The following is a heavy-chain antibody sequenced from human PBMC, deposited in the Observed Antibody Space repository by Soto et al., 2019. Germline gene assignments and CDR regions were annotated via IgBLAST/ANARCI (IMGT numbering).Heavy chain of an antibody. V-gene: IGHV3-33*01. CDR1: GFTFSTYG. D-gene: IGHD2-8*02. J-gene: IGHJ4*02. Sequence: GGALRLSCVASGFTFSTYGMHWVRQAPGKGLEWVAIIWKDGSNEKYADSVKGRFTISRDNSKNSLYLQMSRLRDEDTAVYYCATNPTSVTGYWGQGTLVTGSS. CDR2: IWKDGSNE. CDR3: ATNPTSVTGY.